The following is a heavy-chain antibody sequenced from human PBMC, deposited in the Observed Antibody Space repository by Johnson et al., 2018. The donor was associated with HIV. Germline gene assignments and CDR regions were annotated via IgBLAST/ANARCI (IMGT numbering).Heavy chain of an antibody. V-gene: IGHV3-20*04. CDR3: ARDFSDYGDYGRCAFDI. D-gene: IGHD4-17*01. Sequence: VQLVESGGGLVQPGGSLRLSCTASGFTFDDYGMNWVRQAPGKGLEWVSGINWNGGSTAYADYVKGRFTISRDNAKNSLYLQMNSLRAEDTALYYCARDFSDYGDYGRCAFDIWGQGTMVTVSS. J-gene: IGHJ3*02. CDR1: GFTFDDYG. CDR2: INWNGGST.